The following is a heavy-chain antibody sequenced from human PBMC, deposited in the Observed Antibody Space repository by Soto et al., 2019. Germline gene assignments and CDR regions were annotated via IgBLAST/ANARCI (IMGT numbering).Heavy chain of an antibody. V-gene: IGHV3-11*06. Sequence: QVQLVESGGGSVKPGGSLRLSCAASGFTFSDYYMSWIRQAPGKGLEWVSYISSSSSYTNYADSVKGRFTISRDNAKNSLYLQMNSLRAEDTAVYYCARDPIVVVPAAIGGTNYYYGMDVWGQGTTVTVSS. J-gene: IGHJ6*02. CDR2: ISSSSSYT. D-gene: IGHD2-2*02. CDR3: ARDPIVVVPAAIGGTNYYYGMDV. CDR1: GFTFSDYY.